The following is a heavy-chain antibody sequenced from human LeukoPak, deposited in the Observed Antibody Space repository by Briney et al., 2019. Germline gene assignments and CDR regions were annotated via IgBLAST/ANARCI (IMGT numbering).Heavy chain of an antibody. CDR2: INPNSGGT. CDR3: GVGDFWSGYQSGYSYESFDY. J-gene: IGHJ4*02. V-gene: IGHV1-2*02. D-gene: IGHD3-3*01. CDR1: GYTFTGYY. Sequence: GASVKVSCKASGYTFTGYYMHWVRQAPGQGLEWMGWINPNSGGTNYAQKFQGRVTMTRDTSISTAYMELSRLRSDDTAVYYCGVGDFWSGYQSGYSYESFDYWGQGTLVTVSS.